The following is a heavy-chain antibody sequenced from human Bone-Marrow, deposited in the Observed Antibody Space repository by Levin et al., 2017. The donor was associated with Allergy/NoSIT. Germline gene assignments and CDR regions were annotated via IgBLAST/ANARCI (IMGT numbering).Heavy chain of an antibody. CDR2: ISATGTSR. Sequence: LPGGSLRLSCAASGFTFNSYAMAWVRQAPGKGLEWVSDISATGTSRYYADSVKGRFTISRDSSKNTLYLQMNSLRAEDTARYYCAKVVQPWLVRFAFDVWGQGTMVTVSS. J-gene: IGHJ3*01. D-gene: IGHD6-19*01. CDR1: GFTFNSYA. V-gene: IGHV3-23*01. CDR3: AKVVQPWLVRFAFDV.